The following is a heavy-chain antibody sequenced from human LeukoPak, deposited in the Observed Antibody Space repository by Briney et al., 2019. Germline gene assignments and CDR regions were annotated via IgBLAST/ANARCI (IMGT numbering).Heavy chain of an antibody. D-gene: IGHD3-10*01. CDR2: IYYSGSS. CDR3: ARGYYGSGSSQGFYYYYGMDV. J-gene: IGHJ6*02. Sequence: SETLSLTCTVSGGSINNGGYYWSWIRQHPGKGLEWIGYIYYSGSSYYNPSLKSRVTISVDKSKNQFSLKLSSVTAADTAVYYCARGYYGSGSSQGFYYYYGMDVWGQGTTVTVSS. V-gene: IGHV4-31*03. CDR1: GGSINNGGYY.